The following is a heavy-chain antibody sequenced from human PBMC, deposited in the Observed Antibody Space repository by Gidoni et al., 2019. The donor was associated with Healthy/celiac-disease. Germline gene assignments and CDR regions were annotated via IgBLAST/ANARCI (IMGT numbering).Heavy chain of an antibody. D-gene: IGHD3-22*01. CDR1: GFSLSTSGVG. CDR2: IYWNDDK. Sequence: QITLKESGPTLVKPTQTLPLTCTFSGFSLSTSGVGVGWIRQPPGKALEWLALIYWNDDKRYSPSLKSRLTITKDTSKNQVVLTMTNMDPVDTATYYCAHTKTSYYYDSSGYKGSFDYWGQGTLVTVSS. V-gene: IGHV2-5*01. CDR3: AHTKTSYYYDSSGYKGSFDY. J-gene: IGHJ4*02.